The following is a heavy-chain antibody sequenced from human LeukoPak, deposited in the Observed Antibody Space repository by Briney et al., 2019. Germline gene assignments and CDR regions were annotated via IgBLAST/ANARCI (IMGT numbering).Heavy chain of an antibody. V-gene: IGHV4-34*01. CDR1: GGSFSGYY. D-gene: IGHD6-13*01. J-gene: IGHJ4*02. CDR2: INHSGST. CDR3: ARLSSSWYFVY. Sequence: SETLSLTCAVYGGSFSGYYWSWIRQPPGKGLEWIGEINHSGSTNYNPSLKSRVTISVDTSKNQFSLKLSSVTAADTAVYYCARLSSSWYFVYWGQGTLVTVSS.